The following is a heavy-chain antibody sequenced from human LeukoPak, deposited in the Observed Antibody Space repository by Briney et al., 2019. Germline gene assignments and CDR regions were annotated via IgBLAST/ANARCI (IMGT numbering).Heavy chain of an antibody. V-gene: IGHV3-23*01. CDR3: ARDPTAYYDSSGYYLNTIDY. J-gene: IGHJ4*02. D-gene: IGHD3-22*01. Sequence: GGSLRLSCAASGFTFSSYAMSWVRQAPGKGLEWVSIISGGGGTTYYADSVKGRFTISRDNSKNTLYLQMNSLRAEDTAVYYCARDPTAYYDSSGYYLNTIDYWGQGTLVTVSS. CDR1: GFTFSSYA. CDR2: ISGGGGTT.